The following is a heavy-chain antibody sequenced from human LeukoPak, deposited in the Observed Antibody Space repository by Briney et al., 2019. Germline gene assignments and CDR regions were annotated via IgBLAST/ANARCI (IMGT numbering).Heavy chain of an antibody. V-gene: IGHV1-18*01. D-gene: IGHD2/OR15-2a*01. CDR1: GYTFTIHG. CDR3: ARGEYNYFDY. CDR2: INAYNGDT. Sequence: GASVTVSFTSSGYTFTIHGITWVRQAPGQGVEGVGWINAYNGDTNYVQNLQGRATMTTDTSTSTAYMELRSLRSDDTAVYYCARGEYNYFDYWGQGTLVTVSS. J-gene: IGHJ4*02.